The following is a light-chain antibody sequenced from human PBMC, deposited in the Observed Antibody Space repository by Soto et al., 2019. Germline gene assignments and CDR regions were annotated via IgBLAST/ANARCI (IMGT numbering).Light chain of an antibody. Sequence: DIQMTQSPSSVSAAVGDRVTITCRASQDIGKDLGWFQQKPGKAPRRLIYAVSTLESGVPSRFSGSGSRTQFTLTISSLQPEDFAAYFCLQHKSFPFTFGQGTKVDIK. CDR1: QDIGKD. CDR2: AVS. CDR3: LQHKSFPFT. V-gene: IGKV1-17*01. J-gene: IGKJ2*01.